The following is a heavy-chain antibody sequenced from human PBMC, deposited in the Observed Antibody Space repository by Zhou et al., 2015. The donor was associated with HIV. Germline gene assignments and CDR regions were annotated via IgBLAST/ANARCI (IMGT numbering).Heavy chain of an antibody. Sequence: QVQLVQSGTEVKKPGSSVKVSCKTSGDTFSAYSISWVRQAPGQGLEWMGVITPILGTTKYTQNFQGRLTFSADRSTSTAYMELRSLRSEDTAVYYCARGEYCSSTSCYTDDAFDIWGQGTMVTVSS. CDR2: ITPILGTT. CDR3: ARGEYCSSTSCYTDDAFDI. J-gene: IGHJ3*02. D-gene: IGHD2-2*02. CDR1: GDTFSAYS. V-gene: IGHV1-69*06.